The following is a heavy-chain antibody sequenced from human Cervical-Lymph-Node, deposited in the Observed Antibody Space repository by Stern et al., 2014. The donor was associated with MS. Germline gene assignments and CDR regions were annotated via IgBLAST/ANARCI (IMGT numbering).Heavy chain of an antibody. CDR3: ARDTSSPERSDW. V-gene: IGHV3-53*01. D-gene: IGHD1-1*01. Sequence: EVQLVQSGGGVVRPGGSLRLSCKASGFTVSRDYMTWVRQAPGQGLEWVSLITNVGSTFYTDSVKGRFTISRDDSKNAVYLHRTSLRAEDTAMYYCARDTSSPERSDWWGQGTLVTVSS. CDR1: GFTVSRDY. CDR2: ITNVGST. J-gene: IGHJ4*02.